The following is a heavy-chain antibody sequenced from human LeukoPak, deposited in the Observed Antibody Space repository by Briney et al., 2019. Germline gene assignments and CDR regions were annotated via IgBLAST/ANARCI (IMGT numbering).Heavy chain of an antibody. D-gene: IGHD3-10*01. CDR3: ARFGRPGDYFDY. CDR2: IYYSGST. V-gene: IGHV4-59*01. Sequence: SETLSLTCTVSGDSISRYYWSWIRQPPGKGLEWIGCIYYSGSTNYNPSLKSRVTISIDTSRNQFSLKLSSVTAADTAMYYCARFGRPGDYFDYWGQGTLVTVSS. J-gene: IGHJ4*02. CDR1: GDSISRYY.